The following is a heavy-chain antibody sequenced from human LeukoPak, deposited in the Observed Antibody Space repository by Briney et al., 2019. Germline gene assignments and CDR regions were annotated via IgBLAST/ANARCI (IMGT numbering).Heavy chain of an antibody. D-gene: IGHD2-21*01. J-gene: IGHJ5*02. CDR3: ARGLVDGGGT. V-gene: IGHV1-8*02. Sequence: ASVKVSCKASGYTFTGYYMHWVRQAPGQGLEWMGWMNPNSGNTGYAQKFQGRVTMTRNTSISTAYMELSSLRSEDTAVYYCARGLVDGGGTWGQGTLVTVSS. CDR1: GYTFTGYY. CDR2: MNPNSGNT.